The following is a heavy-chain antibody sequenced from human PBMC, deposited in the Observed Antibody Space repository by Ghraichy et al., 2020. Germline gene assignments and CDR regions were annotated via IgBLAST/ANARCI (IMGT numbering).Heavy chain of an antibody. D-gene: IGHD3-10*01. CDR2: ISGSGGST. CDR3: AKDAPPTPRITMVRGVIRYYYYGMDV. Sequence: GGSLRLSCAASGFTFSSYAMSWVRQAPGKGLEWVSAISGSGGSTYYADSVKGRFTISRDNSKNTLYLQMNSLRAEDTAVYYCAKDAPPTPRITMVRGVIRYYYYGMDVWGQGTTVTVSS. J-gene: IGHJ6*02. V-gene: IGHV3-23*01. CDR1: GFTFSSYA.